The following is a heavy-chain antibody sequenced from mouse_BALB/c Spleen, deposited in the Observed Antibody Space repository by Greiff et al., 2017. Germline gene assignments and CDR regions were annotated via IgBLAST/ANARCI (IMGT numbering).Heavy chain of an antibody. J-gene: IGHJ3*01. V-gene: IGHV1S29*02. Sequence: EVKLMESGPELVKPGASVKISCKASGYTFTDYNMHWVKQSHGKSLEWIGYIYPYNGGTGYNQKFKSKATLTVDNSSSTAYMELRSLTSEDSAVYYCASRGGFAYWGQGTLVTVSA. CDR3: ASRGGFAY. CDR2: IYPYNGGT. CDR1: GYTFTDYN.